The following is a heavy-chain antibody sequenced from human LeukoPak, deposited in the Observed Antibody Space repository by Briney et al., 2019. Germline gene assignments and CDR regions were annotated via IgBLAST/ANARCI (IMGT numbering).Heavy chain of an antibody. Sequence: ASVTVSCTPSGYTFTSYYMHWVRQAPGQGLEWMGIINPSGGSTSYAQKFQGRVTMTRDTSTSTVYMELSSLRSEDTAVYNCARVPAGKSYYYGMDVWGQGTTVTVSS. CDR1: GYTFTSYY. D-gene: IGHD1-1*01. CDR3: ARVPAGKSYYYGMDV. V-gene: IGHV1-46*01. CDR2: INPSGGST. J-gene: IGHJ6*02.